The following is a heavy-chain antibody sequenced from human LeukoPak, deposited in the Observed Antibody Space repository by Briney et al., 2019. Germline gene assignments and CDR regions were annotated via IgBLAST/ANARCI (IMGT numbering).Heavy chain of an antibody. CDR3: ATHPPPKYNWNDAGAFDI. V-gene: IGHV1-24*01. CDR1: GYTLTELS. Sequence: ASVKVSCKVSGYTLTELSTHWVRQAPGKGLEWMGGFDPEDGETIYAQKFQGRVTMTEDTSTDTAYMELSSLRSEDTAVYYCATHPPPKYNWNDAGAFDIWGQGTMVTVSS. J-gene: IGHJ3*02. CDR2: FDPEDGET. D-gene: IGHD1-1*01.